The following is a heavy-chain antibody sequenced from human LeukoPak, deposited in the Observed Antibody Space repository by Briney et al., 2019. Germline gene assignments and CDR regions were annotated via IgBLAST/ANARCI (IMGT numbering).Heavy chain of an antibody. CDR1: GGNFSNYA. Sequence: ASVTVSCKASGGNFSNYAFNWVRQAPGQGLEWMGGIIPIFGVRNYAQKFQDRVTITTDESTSTAHMELNNLRSEDTALFYCSRGRVGGTAFDFWGQGTMVTVSS. CDR2: IIPIFGVR. V-gene: IGHV1-69*05. D-gene: IGHD1-26*01. CDR3: SRGRVGGTAFDF. J-gene: IGHJ3*01.